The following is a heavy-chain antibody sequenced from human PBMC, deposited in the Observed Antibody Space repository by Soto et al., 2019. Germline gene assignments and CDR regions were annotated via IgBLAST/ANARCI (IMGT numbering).Heavy chain of an antibody. J-gene: IGHJ4*02. V-gene: IGHV1-3*05. CDR2: INAGNGNT. CDR3: ARDFNYGSGDY. CDR1: GYIFTSYA. D-gene: IGHD3-10*01. Sequence: QVQLVQSGAEEKKPGASVKVSCKASGYIFTSYAMLWVRQAPGQRLEWMGWINAGNGNTKYSQKFQGRVTITRDTSASTAYMELSSQRFEDTAVYYCARDFNYGSGDYWGQGTLVTVSS.